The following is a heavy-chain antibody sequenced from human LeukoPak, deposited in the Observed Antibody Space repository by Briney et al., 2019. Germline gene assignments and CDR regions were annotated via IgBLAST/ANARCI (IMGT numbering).Heavy chain of an antibody. Sequence: GGSLRLSCAASGFTFSSYMVTWVRQAPGKGLKWVSSISSGSSYIYYEDSVKGRFTISRDNGKNSLYLQMSSLRAEDTAVYYCAIAVDSISGTGDTFDIWGQGTMVTVSS. V-gene: IGHV3-21*01. CDR3: AIAVDSISGTGDTFDI. CDR2: ISSGSSYI. CDR1: GFTFSSYM. D-gene: IGHD3-3*01. J-gene: IGHJ3*02.